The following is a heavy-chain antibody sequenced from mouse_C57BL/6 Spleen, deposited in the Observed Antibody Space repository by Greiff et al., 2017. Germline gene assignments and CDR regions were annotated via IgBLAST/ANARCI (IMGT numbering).Heavy chain of an antibody. CDR2: IYPGSGST. J-gene: IGHJ2*01. D-gene: IGHD2-5*01. CDR1: GYTFTSYW. V-gene: IGHV1-55*01. CDR3: AREDSNYPDY. Sequence: QVQLQQPGAELVKPGASVKMSCKASGYTFTSYWITWVKQRPGQGLEWIGDIYPGSGSTNYNEKFKSKATLTVDTSSSTANMKLSSLTSEDSAAYYCAREDSNYPDYWGQGTTLTVSS.